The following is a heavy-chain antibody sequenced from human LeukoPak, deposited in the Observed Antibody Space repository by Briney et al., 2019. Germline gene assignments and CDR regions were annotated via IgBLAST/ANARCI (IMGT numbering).Heavy chain of an antibody. D-gene: IGHD6-19*01. Sequence: SETLSLTCTVSGDSLSTYYWSWIRQPAGKGLEWIGRIHTSGTTKYNPSLKRRVTMSLDTSKNQFSLSLSSVAAADTAVYYCARGKWLVVYYFDYWGQGSLVTVSS. V-gene: IGHV4-4*07. J-gene: IGHJ4*02. CDR3: ARGKWLVVYYFDY. CDR2: IHTSGTT. CDR1: GDSLSTYY.